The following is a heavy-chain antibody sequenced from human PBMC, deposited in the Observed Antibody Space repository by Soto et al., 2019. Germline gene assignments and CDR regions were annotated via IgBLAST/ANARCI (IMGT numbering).Heavy chain of an antibody. CDR1: GFSLSSSGVG. V-gene: IGHV2-5*02. D-gene: IGHD3-16*01. Sequence: QITLKESGPTLVKPTQTLTLTCTISGFSLSSSGVGVGWIRQPPGTAPEWLALIYWDDDKRYSPSLNRRLTITKETSTDQVVLTMTHVDPVDTATYYCAHRSGNVSAFNSWGQGTISTVSS. CDR2: IYWDDDK. J-gene: IGHJ3*02. CDR3: AHRSGNVSAFNS.